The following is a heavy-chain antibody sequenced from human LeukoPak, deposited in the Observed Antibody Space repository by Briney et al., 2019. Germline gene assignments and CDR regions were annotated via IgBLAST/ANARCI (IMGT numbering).Heavy chain of an antibody. V-gene: IGHV3-23*01. CDR1: GFTFTSYV. CDR3: ARVRYGDYFDY. D-gene: IGHD4-17*01. J-gene: IGHJ4*02. CDR2: IGTTGAGT. Sequence: GGSLRLSCAASGFTFTSYVMSWVRQAPGKGLEWVSTIGTTGAGTYYADSVKGRFTISRDNSKNTLYLQMNSLRAEDTAVYYCARVRYGDYFDYWGQGTLVTVSS.